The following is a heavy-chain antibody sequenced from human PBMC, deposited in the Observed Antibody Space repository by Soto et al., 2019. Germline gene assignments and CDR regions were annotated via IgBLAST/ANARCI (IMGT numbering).Heavy chain of an antibody. J-gene: IGHJ5*02. CDR1: GFTLRSHR. D-gene: IGHD2-8*01. CDR3: ATVSDL. V-gene: IGHV3-74*01. Sequence: EVQLVESGGGLVQPGGSLRVSCAASGFTLRSHRIHRVRQAPGKGLEWVSRIDTDGGGTSYADSVKGRFTISTDNAKNTVYLQMNGLRAEDTAVYYRATVSDLWGQGTLVTVSS. CDR2: IDTDGGGT.